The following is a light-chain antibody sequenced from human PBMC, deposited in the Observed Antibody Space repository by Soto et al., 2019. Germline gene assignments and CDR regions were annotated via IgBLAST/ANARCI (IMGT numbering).Light chain of an antibody. J-gene: IGLJ3*02. Sequence: QTVVTQESSLTVSPGGTGTLTCGSSTGAVTSGHSPSWFQQKPGQAPKTLIYDSINRHSWTPARFSGSLLGGKAALTLSGAQLDDEADYYCLLSHGDAWVFGGGTKLTVL. CDR1: TGAVTSGHS. CDR3: LLSHGDAWV. CDR2: DSI. V-gene: IGLV7-46*01.